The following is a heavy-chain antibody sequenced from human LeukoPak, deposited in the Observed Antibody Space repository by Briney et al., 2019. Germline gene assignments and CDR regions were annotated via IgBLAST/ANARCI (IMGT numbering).Heavy chain of an antibody. V-gene: IGHV3-7*03. CDR1: AFIFSGHW. D-gene: IGHD2/OR15-2a*01. J-gene: IGHJ6*02. CDR2: IKEDGSER. Sequence: GGSLRLSCEGSAFIFSGHWMNWVRQTPGKGLEWVASIKEDGSERQYVDSVKGRFTISRDNTKGSLFLQLNSLRAEDTAVYYCARVQSIGMDVWGQGTTVTVSS. CDR3: ARVQSIGMDV.